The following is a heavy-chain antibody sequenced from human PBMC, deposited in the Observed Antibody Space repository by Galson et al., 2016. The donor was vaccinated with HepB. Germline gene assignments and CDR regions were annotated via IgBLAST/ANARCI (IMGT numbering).Heavy chain of an antibody. CDR2: TYYRSQWNY. J-gene: IGHJ6*02. V-gene: IGHV6-1*01. Sequence: CAISGDSVSNNFAAWVWIRQSPSRGLEWLGRTYYRSQWNYDYAVSVQSRLFITPDTSKNQFSLQLTSVTPEDTAVYYCARAIWLGRGMDVWGQGTTVTASS. CDR3: ARAIWLGRGMDV. D-gene: IGHD3-10*01. CDR1: GDSVSNNFAA.